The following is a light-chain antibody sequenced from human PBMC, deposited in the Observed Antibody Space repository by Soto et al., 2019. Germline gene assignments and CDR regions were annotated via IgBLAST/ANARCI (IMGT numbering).Light chain of an antibody. CDR2: KVS. V-gene: IGKV2-30*01. Sequence: DIVMTQSPLSLPVTLGQSASISCRSSQSLLYSDGDTYLSWFQQRPGQSPRRLIYKVSKRDSVVQDRFVGSGSGTVFTLKITRVQADDVGLYYCMQGKHWLYTFVQGTKVEI. J-gene: IGKJ2*01. CDR3: MQGKHWLYT. CDR1: QSLLYSDGDTY.